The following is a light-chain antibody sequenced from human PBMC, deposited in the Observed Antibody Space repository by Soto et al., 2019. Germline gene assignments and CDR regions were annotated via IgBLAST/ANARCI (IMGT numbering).Light chain of an antibody. CDR3: QQLNTYPPWT. J-gene: IGKJ1*01. CDR1: QGISSY. CDR2: AAS. V-gene: IGKV1-9*01. Sequence: DIQLTQSPSFLSASVGDRVTITCRASQGISSYLAWYQRKPGKAPELLIYAASTLQSGVPSRFSGSGSGTDFTLTISSLQPEDSATYYCQQLNTYPPWTFGQGTKVEIK.